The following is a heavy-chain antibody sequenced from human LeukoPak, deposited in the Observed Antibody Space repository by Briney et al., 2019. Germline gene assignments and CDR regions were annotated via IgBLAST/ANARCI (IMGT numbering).Heavy chain of an antibody. CDR1: GGSFSGYY. D-gene: IGHD2-15*01. CDR2: INHSGST. V-gene: IGHV4-34*01. J-gene: IGHJ4*02. Sequence: SETLSLTCAVSGGSFSGYYWSWIRQPPGKGLEWIGEINHSGSTNYNLSLKSRVTISVDTSKNQFSLKLSSVTAADTAVYYCARLFGDDIVVVVAATSYFDYWGQGTLVTVSS. CDR3: ARLFGDDIVVVVAATSYFDY.